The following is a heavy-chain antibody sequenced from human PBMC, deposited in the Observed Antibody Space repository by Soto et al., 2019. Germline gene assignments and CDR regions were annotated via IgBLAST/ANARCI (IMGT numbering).Heavy chain of an antibody. CDR2: IYYSGST. Sequence: SETLSLTCTVSGGSISSYYWSWIRQPPGKGLEWIGYIYYSGSTNYTPSLKSRVTTSVDTSKNQFSLKLSSVTAADTPVYYCARHKYYFDYWGQGPLVTVSS. V-gene: IGHV4-59*08. J-gene: IGHJ4*02. CDR1: GGSISSYY. CDR3: ARHKYYFDY.